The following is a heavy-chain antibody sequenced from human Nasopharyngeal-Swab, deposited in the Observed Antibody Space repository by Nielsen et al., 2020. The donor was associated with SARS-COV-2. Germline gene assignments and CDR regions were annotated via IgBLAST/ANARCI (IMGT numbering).Heavy chain of an antibody. CDR2: IYYSGST. D-gene: IGHD1-26*01. V-gene: IGHV4-39*01. Sequence: RQPPGTGLEWIGSIYYSGSTYYNPSLKSRVTISVDTSKNQFSLKLSSVTAADTAVYYCATPWELSAYWGQGTLVTVSS. CDR3: ATPWELSAY. J-gene: IGHJ4*02.